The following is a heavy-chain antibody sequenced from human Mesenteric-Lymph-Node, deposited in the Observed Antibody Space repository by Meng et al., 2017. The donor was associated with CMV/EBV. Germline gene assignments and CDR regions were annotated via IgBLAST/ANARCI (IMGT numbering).Heavy chain of an antibody. Sequence: SETLSLTCTVSGGSISSYYWSWIRQPPGKGLEWIGYIYYSGSTNYNPSLKSRVTISVDTSKNQFSLKLSSVTAADTAVYYCARVGDYGGNLMHFDYWGQGTLVIVSS. CDR3: ARVGDYGGNLMHFDY. V-gene: IGHV4-59*01. J-gene: IGHJ4*02. CDR1: GGSISSYY. D-gene: IGHD4-23*01. CDR2: IYYSGST.